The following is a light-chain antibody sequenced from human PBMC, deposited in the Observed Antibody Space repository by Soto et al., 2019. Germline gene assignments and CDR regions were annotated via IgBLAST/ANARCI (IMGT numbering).Light chain of an antibody. CDR1: SSNIGSNI. CDR3: AAWDGSLQTWV. CDR2: TNN. Sequence: QSVLTQPPSASGTPGQRVTISCSGSSSNIGSNIVNWYQQLPGTAPKILIYTNNQRPSGVPDRFSDSKSGTSASLAISGLQSEDDADYYCAAWDGSLQTWVFGGGTKLTVL. J-gene: IGLJ3*02. V-gene: IGLV1-44*01.